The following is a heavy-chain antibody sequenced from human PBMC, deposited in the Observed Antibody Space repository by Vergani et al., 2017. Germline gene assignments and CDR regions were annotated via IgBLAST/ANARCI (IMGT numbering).Heavy chain of an antibody. D-gene: IGHD3-22*01. CDR1: GYTFTGYY. Sequence: QVQLVQSGAEVKKPGASVKVSCKASGYTFTGYYMHWVRQAPGQGLEWMGWINPNSGNTGYAQKFQGRVTMTRNTSISTAYMELSSLRSEDTAVYYCARALNYYDSSGVPGYWGQGTLVTVSS. CDR2: INPNSGNT. J-gene: IGHJ4*02. V-gene: IGHV1-8*02. CDR3: ARALNYYDSSGVPGY.